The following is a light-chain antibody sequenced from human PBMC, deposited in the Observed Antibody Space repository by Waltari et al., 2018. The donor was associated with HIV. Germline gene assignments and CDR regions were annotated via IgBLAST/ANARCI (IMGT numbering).Light chain of an antibody. J-gene: IGLJ3*02. CDR1: SSNIGAGYD. CDR3: QSYDSSLSDSRV. V-gene: IGLV1-40*01. Sequence: QSVLTQPPSVSGAPGQRVTISCTGSSSNIGAGYDVHWYQQLPGTAPKLLIFGNSNRPSGVPERFSGSKSGTSASLAITGLQAEDEADYYCQSYDSSLSDSRVFGGGTKLTVL. CDR2: GNS.